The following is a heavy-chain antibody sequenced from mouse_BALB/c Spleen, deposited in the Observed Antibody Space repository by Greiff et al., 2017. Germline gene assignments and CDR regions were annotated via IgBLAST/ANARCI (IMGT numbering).Heavy chain of an antibody. CDR1: GFTFSSYA. J-gene: IGHJ4*01. D-gene: IGHD1-2*01. V-gene: IGHV5-9-4*01. CDR2: ISSGGSYT. CDR3: AREEYYGYNYYAMDY. Sequence: EVKLMESGGGLVKPGGSLKLSCAASGFTFSSYAMSWVRQSPEKRLEWVAEISSGGSYTYYPDTVTGRFTISRDNAKNTLYLEMSSLRSEDTAMYYCAREEYYGYNYYAMDYWGQGTSVTVSS.